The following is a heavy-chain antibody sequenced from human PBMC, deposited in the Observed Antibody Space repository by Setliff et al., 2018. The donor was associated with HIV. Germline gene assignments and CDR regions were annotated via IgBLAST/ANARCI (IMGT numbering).Heavy chain of an antibody. CDR3: ARAQTSVSGSYYQYLQH. D-gene: IGHD3-10*01. J-gene: IGHJ1*01. CDR2: LSGSGGST. CDR1: ELTFSNYA. Sequence: PGGSLRLSCAASELTFSNYAMTWVRQAPGKGLEWVSSLSGSGGSTYYADSVKGRFTISRDNSKSTLYLRMSSLRAEDTAVYYCARAQTSVSGSYYQYLQHWGQGTLVTVSS. V-gene: IGHV3-23*01.